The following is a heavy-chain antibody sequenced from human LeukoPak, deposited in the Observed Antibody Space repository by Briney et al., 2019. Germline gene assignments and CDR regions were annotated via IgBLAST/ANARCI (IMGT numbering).Heavy chain of an antibody. CDR1: GFTFRTSS. V-gene: IGHV3-23*01. D-gene: IGHD1-14*01. J-gene: IGHJ4*02. Sequence: AGGSLRLSCAASGFTFRTSSMTWVRQAPGKGLDWVSSISYASDTYYAGSVKGRFTISRDNSKNTLYLHINSLRAEDIAVYYCAKGGISEDGLDSWGQGTLVTVSS. CDR2: ISYASDT. CDR3: AKGGISEDGLDS.